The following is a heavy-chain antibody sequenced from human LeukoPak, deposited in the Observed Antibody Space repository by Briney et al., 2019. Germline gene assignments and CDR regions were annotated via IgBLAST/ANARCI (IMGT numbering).Heavy chain of an antibody. Sequence: RASVKVSCKASGYTFTDYYIHWVRQAPGQGLEWTAWINPNSGGTYYAQNFHDRITLTRDTSISTAYMELSRLRSDDTAIYYCARANALYCSSTSCLFDYWGQGTLVTVSS. V-gene: IGHV1-2*02. D-gene: IGHD2-2*01. CDR1: GYTFTDYY. CDR3: ARANALYCSSTSCLFDY. J-gene: IGHJ4*02. CDR2: INPNSGGT.